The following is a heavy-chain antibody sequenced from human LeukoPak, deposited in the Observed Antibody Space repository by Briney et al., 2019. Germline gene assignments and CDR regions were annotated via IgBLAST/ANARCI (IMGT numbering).Heavy chain of an antibody. CDR2: INHSGST. J-gene: IGHJ4*02. Sequence: PSETLSLTCAVYGGSFSGYYWSWIRQPPGKGLEWIGEINHSGSTNYNPSLKSRVTISVDTSKNQFSLKLSSVTAADTAVYYCARLSIVGASPDYWGQGTLVTVSS. CDR1: GGSFSGYY. D-gene: IGHD1-26*01. V-gene: IGHV4-34*01. CDR3: ARLSIVGASPDY.